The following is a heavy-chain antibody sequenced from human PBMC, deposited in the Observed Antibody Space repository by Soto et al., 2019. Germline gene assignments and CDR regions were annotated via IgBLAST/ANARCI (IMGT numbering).Heavy chain of an antibody. V-gene: IGHV3-33*01. CDR1: GFTFSSYG. CDR2: IWYDGSNR. Sequence: GGSLRLSCAASGFTFSSYGMHWVRQAPGKGLEWVAVIWYDGSNRYYTDSVKGRFTISRDNSKNTLNLQMNSLRAEDTAIYYCARDKSSYVVAAGTFLAHWGQGTPVTVSS. CDR3: ARDKSSYVVAAGTFLAH. D-gene: IGHD6-13*01. J-gene: IGHJ4*02.